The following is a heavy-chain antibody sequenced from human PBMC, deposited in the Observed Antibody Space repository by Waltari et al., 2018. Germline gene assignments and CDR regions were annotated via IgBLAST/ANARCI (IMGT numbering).Heavy chain of an antibody. Sequence: QVQLQESGPGLVKPSATLSLTCPVPGGSISSLYTIWIRPPPGKGLEWIGYIYYSGSTNYNPSLKSRVTISVDTSKNQFSLKLSSVTAADTAVYYCARGVAVAGKKRAYYMDVWGKGTTVTVSS. CDR1: GGSISSLY. CDR3: ARGVAVAGKKRAYYMDV. V-gene: IGHV4-59*11. D-gene: IGHD6-19*01. J-gene: IGHJ6*03. CDR2: IYYSGST.